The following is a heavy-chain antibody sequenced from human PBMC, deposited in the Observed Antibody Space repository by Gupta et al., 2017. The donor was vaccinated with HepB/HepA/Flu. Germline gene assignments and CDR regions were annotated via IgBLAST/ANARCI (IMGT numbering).Heavy chain of an antibody. D-gene: IGHD3-9*01. CDR2: IEYDGSYT. CDR1: GFTFSNFV. CDR3: ARGRTLPPPFVVMLPTFDPGLDS. J-gene: IGHJ4*02. Sequence: QLHLVESGGGVVRPGRSLRLSCATSGFTFSNFVMPWVSQAPGKGLDCVAFIEYDGSYTNYGASVKCRCTISRYDSNNTLYLQMNSLGADDTAVYYCARGRTLPPPFVVMLPTFDPGLDSWGQGTLVTVSS. V-gene: IGHV3-33*05.